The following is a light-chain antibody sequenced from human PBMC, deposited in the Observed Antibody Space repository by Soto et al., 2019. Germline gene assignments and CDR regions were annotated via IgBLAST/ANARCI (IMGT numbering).Light chain of an antibody. CDR2: DAS. Sequence: DIQMPQSPSSLSASVGDRVTITCRASQAISNYLAWYQQKPGKIPKLLIYDASTLQSGVPSRFSGRRSGTDFTLTISSLQPEDVATYYCQHYNGAPHTFGQGTRLEIK. J-gene: IGKJ5*01. CDR3: QHYNGAPHT. V-gene: IGKV1-27*01. CDR1: QAISNY.